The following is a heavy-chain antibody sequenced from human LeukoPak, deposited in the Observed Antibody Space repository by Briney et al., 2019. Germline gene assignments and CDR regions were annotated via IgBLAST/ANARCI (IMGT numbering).Heavy chain of an antibody. Sequence: ASVKVSCKVSGYTFTGYYIHWVRQAPGQGLEWMGWTNPNSGGTNYAQKFQGRVTMTRDTSISTAYMELSRLRSDDTAVYYCAREGVGATRELDYWGQGTLVTVSS. V-gene: IGHV1-2*02. J-gene: IGHJ4*02. CDR1: GYTFTGYY. CDR3: AREGVGATRELDY. D-gene: IGHD1-26*01. CDR2: TNPNSGGT.